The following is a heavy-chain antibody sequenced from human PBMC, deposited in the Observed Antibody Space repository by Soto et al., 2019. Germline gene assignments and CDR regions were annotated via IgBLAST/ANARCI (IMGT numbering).Heavy chain of an antibody. V-gene: IGHV3-48*01. CDR1: GFTFSSYS. J-gene: IGHJ6*03. CDR2: ISSSSSTI. CDR3: ARDISYNWNDGPYFYYYYYYMDV. D-gene: IGHD1-20*01. Sequence: GGSLRLSCAASGFTFSSYSMNWVRQAPGKGLEWVSYISSSSSTIYYADSVKGRFTISRDNAKNSLYLQMNSLRAEDTAVYYCARDISYNWNDGPYFYYYYYYMDVWGKGTTVTVSS.